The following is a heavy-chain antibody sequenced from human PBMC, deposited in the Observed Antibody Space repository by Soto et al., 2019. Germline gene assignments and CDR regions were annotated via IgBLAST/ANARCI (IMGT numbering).Heavy chain of an antibody. CDR1: GFTFSSRW. CDR2: INADGTTT. Sequence: EAQLVESGGGLVQPGGSLRLSCAASGFTFSSRWMHWVRQAPGKGLVWVSRINADGTTTGYADSVKGRFTISRDNAKNSLYLQMNSLRAEDTAVYYCARVSYYDFWSGYFYYFDYWGQGTLVTVSS. V-gene: IGHV3-74*01. J-gene: IGHJ4*02. CDR3: ARVSYYDFWSGYFYYFDY. D-gene: IGHD3-3*01.